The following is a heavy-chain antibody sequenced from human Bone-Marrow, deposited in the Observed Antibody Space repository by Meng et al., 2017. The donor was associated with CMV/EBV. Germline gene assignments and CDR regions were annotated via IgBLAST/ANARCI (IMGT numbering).Heavy chain of an antibody. V-gene: IGHV3-74*01. CDR2: INSDGSST. CDR1: GFTFSSYW. D-gene: IGHD1-26*01. J-gene: IGHJ3*02. Sequence: GESLKISCAASGFTFSSYWMHWVRQAPGKGLVWVSRINSDGSSTSYADSVKGRFTISRDNAKNSLYLQMNSLRAEDKAVYYCARDVGRGSAGAFDIWGQGTMVTVSS. CDR3: ARDVGRGSAGAFDI.